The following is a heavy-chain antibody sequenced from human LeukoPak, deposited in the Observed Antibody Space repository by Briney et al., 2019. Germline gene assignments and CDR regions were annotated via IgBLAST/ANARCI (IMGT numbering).Heavy chain of an antibody. CDR1: GYTFTSYG. D-gene: IGHD3-10*01. V-gene: IGHV1-8*02. CDR3: ARAGWFGELSLDY. CDR2: MNPNSGNT. J-gene: IGHJ4*02. Sequence: ASVKVSCKASGYTFTSYGISWVRQATGQGLEWMGWMNPNSGNTGYAQKFQGRVTMTRNTSISTAYMELSSLRSEDTAVYYCARAGWFGELSLDYWGQGTLVTVSS.